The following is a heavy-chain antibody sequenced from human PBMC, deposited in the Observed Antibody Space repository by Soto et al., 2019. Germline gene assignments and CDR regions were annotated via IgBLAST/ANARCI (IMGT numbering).Heavy chain of an antibody. V-gene: IGHV3-11*06. J-gene: IGHJ4*02. CDR3: VRSGDNYNLLDY. Sequence: GRSMRLSCAASVLTFSDHYMSWIRQTPGKGLEWIGYSSNSGSFTRYADSVKGRFSISRDNAKNSLFLQINSLRGDDTAIYYCVRSGDNYNLLDYWGQGTPVTVSS. CDR1: VLTFSDHY. CDR2: SSNSGSFT. D-gene: IGHD1-1*01.